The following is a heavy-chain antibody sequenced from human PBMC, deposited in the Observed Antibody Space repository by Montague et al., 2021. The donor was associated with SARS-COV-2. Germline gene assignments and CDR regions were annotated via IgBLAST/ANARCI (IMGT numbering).Heavy chain of an antibody. CDR3: ARLVGVESNRRDYFNY. D-gene: IGHD1-14*01. CDR1: GFTFSDYY. J-gene: IGHJ4*02. V-gene: IGHV3-11*03. CDR2: ISGRGSYT. Sequence: SLRLSCAASGFTFSDYYMSWIRQAPGKGLEWVSYISGRGSYTDYADSVKGRFTISRDNARKSLYLEMNSLRAEDTAVYYCARLVGVESNRRDYFNYWGLGTLVTVSS.